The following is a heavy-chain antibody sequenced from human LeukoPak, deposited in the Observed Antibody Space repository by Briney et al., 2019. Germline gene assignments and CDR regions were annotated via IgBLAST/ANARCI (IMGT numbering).Heavy chain of an antibody. CDR1: GYTFTSYG. CDR2: ISAYNGNT. D-gene: IGHD4-17*01. Sequence: ASVKVSCKASGYTFTSYGISWVRQAPGQGLEWMGWISAYNGNTNYAQKLQGRVTMTTDTSTSTAYMELRSLRADDTAVYYCASISYGDYSFDYWGQGTLVTVSS. CDR3: ASISYGDYSFDY. V-gene: IGHV1-18*01. J-gene: IGHJ4*02.